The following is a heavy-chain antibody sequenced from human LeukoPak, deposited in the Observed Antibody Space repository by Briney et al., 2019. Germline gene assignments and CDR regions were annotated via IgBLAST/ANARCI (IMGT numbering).Heavy chain of an antibody. CDR2: IWPDGSKK. D-gene: IGHD3-22*01. CDR3: ARDSYYDGRGYLGN. CDR1: GFTFSTYG. V-gene: IGHV3-33*01. Sequence: SARSLCLSCAGSGFTFSTYGMHWVCHPPRKGMGWVAVIWPDGSKKYYIYSVQGRFSISTDNAKNTLYLQMNSLRAEDTAVYYCARDSYYDGRGYLGNWGQGTLVTVSS. J-gene: IGHJ4*02.